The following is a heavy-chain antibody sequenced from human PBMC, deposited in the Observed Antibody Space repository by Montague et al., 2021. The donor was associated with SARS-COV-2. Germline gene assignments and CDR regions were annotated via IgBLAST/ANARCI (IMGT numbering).Heavy chain of an antibody. CDR1: VSWYSGSD. J-gene: IGHJ6*02. CDR3: ARGRAVTTFYYYYYGMDV. CDR2: LHHSGST. Sequence: SETRSLTCPRLVSWYSGSDWKWTRRTPVQWLVVFGELHHSGSTNYNPSLKSRVTISVDTSKNQFSLKLSSVTAADTAVYYCARGRAVTTFYYYYYGMDVWGQGTTVTVSS. D-gene: IGHD4-17*01. V-gene: IGHV4-34*01.